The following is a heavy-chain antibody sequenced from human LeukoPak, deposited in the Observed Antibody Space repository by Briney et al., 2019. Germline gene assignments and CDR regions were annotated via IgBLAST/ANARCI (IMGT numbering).Heavy chain of an antibody. D-gene: IGHD4-11*01. CDR3: ARDRDSNYVIYDY. J-gene: IGHJ4*02. CDR2: IYYSGST. Sequence: SETLSLTCTVSGGSISSYYWSWIRQHPGKGLEWIGYIYYSGSTYYNPSLKSRVTISVDTSKNQFSLKLSSVTAADTAVYYCARDRDSNYVIYDYWGQGTLVTVSS. V-gene: IGHV4-59*06. CDR1: GGSISSYY.